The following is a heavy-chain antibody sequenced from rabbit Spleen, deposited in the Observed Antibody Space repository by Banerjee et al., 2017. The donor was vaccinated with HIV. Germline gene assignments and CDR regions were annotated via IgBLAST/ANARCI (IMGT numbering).Heavy chain of an antibody. CDR3: ARDPVIAGSAYYDL. CDR2: ICAGISDST. CDR1: GFSFSNKAV. V-gene: IGHV1S45*01. D-gene: IGHD8-1*01. Sequence: QEQLVESGGGLVQPGGSLKLSCTASGFSFSNKAVMCWVRQAPGKGLEWIACICAGISDSTYYASWAKGRFTISETSSTTVTLQMTSLTAADTATYFCARDPVIAGSAYYDLWGPGTLVTVS. J-gene: IGHJ4*01.